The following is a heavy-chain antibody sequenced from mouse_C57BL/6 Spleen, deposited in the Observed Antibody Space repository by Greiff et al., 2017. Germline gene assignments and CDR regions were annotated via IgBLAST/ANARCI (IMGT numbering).Heavy chain of an antibody. CDR1: GYTFTSYW. V-gene: IGHV1-61*01. CDR3: ARRYRSWFDY. D-gene: IGHD2-14*01. J-gene: IGHJ3*01. Sequence: QVQLQQPGAELVRPGSSVKLSCKASGYTFTSYWMEWVKQRPGQGLEWIGNIYPSSGRTNYNEKFKDKATLTVDKSSSTAYMQRSSLTSEDSSVYYCARRYRSWFDYWGQGTLLTVSA. CDR2: IYPSSGRT.